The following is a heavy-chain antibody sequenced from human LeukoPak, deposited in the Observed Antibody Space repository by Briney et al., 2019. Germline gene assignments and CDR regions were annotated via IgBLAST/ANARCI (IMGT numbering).Heavy chain of an antibody. CDR1: GGSISNYY. D-gene: IGHD3-9*01. J-gene: IGHJ4*02. Sequence: SETLSLTCTVSGGSISNYYWSWIRQPPGKGLEWIGYISYSGSTNYNPSLKSRVTISVNTSKNQFSLKLSSVTAADTAVYYCARALRYYFDYWGQGTLVTVSS. CDR3: ARALRYYFDY. V-gene: IGHV4-59*12. CDR2: ISYSGST.